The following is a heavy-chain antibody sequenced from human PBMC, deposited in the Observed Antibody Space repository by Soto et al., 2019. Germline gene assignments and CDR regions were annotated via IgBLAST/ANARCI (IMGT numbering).Heavy chain of an antibody. J-gene: IGHJ4*02. V-gene: IGHV3-15*01. Sequence: GGSLRLSCAASGFTFSNAWMSWVRQAPGKGLEWVGRIKSKTDGGTTDYAAPVKGRFTISRDDSKNTLYLQMNSLKTEDTAVYYCTTDPSTICYPLCYWGQGTLVTVSS. CDR2: IKSKTDGGTT. CDR1: GFTFSNAW. D-gene: IGHD2-2*01. CDR3: TTDPSTICYPLCY.